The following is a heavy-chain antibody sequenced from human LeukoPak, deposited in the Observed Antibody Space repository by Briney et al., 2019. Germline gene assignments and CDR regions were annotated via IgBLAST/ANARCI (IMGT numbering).Heavy chain of an antibody. CDR3: ARDDSSGYYQDY. CDR1: GFTFSSYS. D-gene: IGHD3-22*01. V-gene: IGHV3-21*01. J-gene: IGHJ4*02. Sequence: GGSLRLSCAASGFTFSSYSMNWVRQAPGKGLEWVSSISSSSSYIYYADSVKGRFTISRDNAKNSLYLQMNSLGAEDTAVYYCARDDSSGYYQDYWGQGTLVTVSS. CDR2: ISSSSSYI.